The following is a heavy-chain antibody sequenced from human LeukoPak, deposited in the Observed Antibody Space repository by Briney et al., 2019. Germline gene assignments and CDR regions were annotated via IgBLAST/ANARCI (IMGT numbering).Heavy chain of an antibody. CDR1: GGSLSSYY. CDR3: ARHHDTSGYYYNFDY. D-gene: IGHD3-22*01. J-gene: IGHJ4*02. Sequence: LSETLSLTCTVSGGSLSSYYWSWIRQPPGKGLGWIGSIYYSGSTNYNPSLKSRVTISVDTSKSQFSLELSSVTAADTAMYYCARHHDTSGYYYNFDYWGQGTLVTVSS. V-gene: IGHV4-59*08. CDR2: IYYSGST.